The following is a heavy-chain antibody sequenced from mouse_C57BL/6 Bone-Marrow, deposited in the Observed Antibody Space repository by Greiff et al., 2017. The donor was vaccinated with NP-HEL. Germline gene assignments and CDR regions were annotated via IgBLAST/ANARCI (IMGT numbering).Heavy chain of an antibody. D-gene: IGHD2-4*01. Sequence: EVKLVESEGGLVQPGSSMKLSCNTSGFTFSDYYMAWVRQVPEKGLDWVANINYDGSSTYYLDSLKSRFIISRDNAKNILYLQMSSLKSEDTATYYCAREGGLRRRTYAMDYWGQGTSVTVSS. CDR3: AREGGLRRRTYAMDY. CDR2: INYDGSST. V-gene: IGHV5-16*01. J-gene: IGHJ4*01. CDR1: GFTFSDYY.